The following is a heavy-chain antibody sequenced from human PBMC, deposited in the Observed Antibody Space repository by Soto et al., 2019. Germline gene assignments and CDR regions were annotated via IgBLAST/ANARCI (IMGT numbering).Heavy chain of an antibody. CDR3: ARNGIYYYYMDV. V-gene: IGHV4-4*02. Sequence: QVQLQESGPGLVKPSGTLSLTCVVSGSSVSNSNWWTWVRQPPGKGLEWIGEIYHTGDTNYNPSLVSRVTLSIDKSRNQSSLRLGSVTAADKAVYFCARNGIYYYYMDVWGRGTTVTVSS. J-gene: IGHJ6*03. CDR1: GSSVSNSNW. CDR2: IYHTGDT. D-gene: IGHD1-1*01.